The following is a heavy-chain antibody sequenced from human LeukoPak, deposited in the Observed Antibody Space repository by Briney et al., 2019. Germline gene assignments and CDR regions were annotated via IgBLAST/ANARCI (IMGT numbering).Heavy chain of an antibody. J-gene: IGHJ4*02. D-gene: IGHD3-9*01. CDR3: ARVGILTGYYDY. Sequence: SQTLSLTCAVSGGSINSGGYSWSWMRQPPGKGLEWIGYIYEGGSTYYNPSLKSRVTMSLDRSKRQISLKLSSVTAADTAVYYCARVGILTGYYDYWGQGTLVTVSS. CDR2: IYEGGST. V-gene: IGHV4-30-2*01. CDR1: GGSINSGGYS.